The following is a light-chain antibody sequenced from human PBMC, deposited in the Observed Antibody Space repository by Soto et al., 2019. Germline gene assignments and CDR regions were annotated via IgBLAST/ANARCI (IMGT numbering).Light chain of an antibody. CDR1: SSDVGSDNL. CDR3: SSYAGFHTVI. J-gene: IGLJ2*01. V-gene: IGLV2-23*02. CDR2: AVT. Sequence: QSVLTQPASVSGSPGQSITISCTGTSSDVGSDNLVSWYQQHPGKAPKLMISAVTKRPAGVSSRFSGSKSGNTASLTISGLQAEDEADYYCSSYAGFHTVIFGGGTKLTVL.